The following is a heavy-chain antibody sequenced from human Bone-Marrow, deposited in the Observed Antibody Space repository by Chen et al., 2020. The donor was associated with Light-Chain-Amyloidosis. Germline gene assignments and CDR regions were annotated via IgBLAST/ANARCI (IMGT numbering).Heavy chain of an antibody. CDR1: GFSLSDSQ. D-gene: IGHD2-15*01. J-gene: IGHJ4*02. V-gene: IGHV3-73*01. CDR3: TRQTVSCHDY. CDR2: IRNKENNYAT. Sequence: GGSPKLPCADCGFSLSDSQMHWVRQASGRGLEWVGHIRNKENNYATEYAASVKGRFTIPRDESKNMAYRQMNSLKTEDAAVYYCTRQTVSCHDYWGQGSLVTVSS.